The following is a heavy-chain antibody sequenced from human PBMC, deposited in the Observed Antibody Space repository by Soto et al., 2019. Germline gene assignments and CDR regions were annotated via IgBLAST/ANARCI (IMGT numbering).Heavy chain of an antibody. CDR2: ISAYNGNT. CDR1: GYTFTSYV. Sequence: ASVKVSCEASGYTFTSYVISWGRQAPGQGREWMGWISAYNGNTHYAQKLQGRVTTTTDTSTSTAYMALRSLRPDDTAVYYCARDGSNGELQYRNYYYYGMAVWGQGTTATVPS. CDR3: ARDGSNGELQYRNYYYYGMAV. D-gene: IGHD3-10*01. J-gene: IGHJ6*02. V-gene: IGHV1-18*01.